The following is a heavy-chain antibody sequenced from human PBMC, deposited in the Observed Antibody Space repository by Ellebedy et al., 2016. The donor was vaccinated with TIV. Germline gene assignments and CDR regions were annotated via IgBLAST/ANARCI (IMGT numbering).Heavy chain of an antibody. CDR3: ARAERGNPWEQGAFDI. CDR1: GYTFTSYA. Sequence: SVKVSXXASGYTFTSYAMHWVRQAPGQGLEWMGGIIPIFGTANYAQKFQGRVTITADESTSTAYMELSSLRSEDTAVYYCARAERGNPWEQGAFDIWGQGTMVTVSS. CDR2: IIPIFGTA. J-gene: IGHJ3*02. D-gene: IGHD1-26*01. V-gene: IGHV1-69*13.